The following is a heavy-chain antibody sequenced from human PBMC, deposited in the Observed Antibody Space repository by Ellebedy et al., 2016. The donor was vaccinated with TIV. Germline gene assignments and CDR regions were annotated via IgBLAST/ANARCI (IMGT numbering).Heavy chain of an antibody. CDR2: INHSGST. Sequence: SETLSLXXAVYGGSFSGYYWSWIRQPPGKGLEWIGEINHSGSTNYNPSLKSRVTISVDTSKNQFSLKLSSVTAADTAVYYCARGLIQLDYYGMDVWGQGTTVTVSS. CDR3: ARGLIQLDYYGMDV. CDR1: GGSFSGYY. V-gene: IGHV4-34*01. J-gene: IGHJ6*02. D-gene: IGHD5-18*01.